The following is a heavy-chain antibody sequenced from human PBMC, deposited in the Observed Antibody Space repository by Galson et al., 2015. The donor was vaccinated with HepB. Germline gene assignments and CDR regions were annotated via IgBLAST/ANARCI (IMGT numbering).Heavy chain of an antibody. V-gene: IGHV1-69*13. CDR1: GCTFSGYT. CDR3: ARDRAVEGEYGDSPHCFDS. Sequence: SVKVSCKASGCTFSGYTISWVRQAPGQGLEWVGGIIPNFGTATYAQEFPGRVTITADESTSTAYMELSSLRAEDTAVYYRARDRAVEGEYGDSPHCFDSWGQGTLVTVSS. CDR2: IIPNFGTA. D-gene: IGHD4-17*01. J-gene: IGHJ4*02.